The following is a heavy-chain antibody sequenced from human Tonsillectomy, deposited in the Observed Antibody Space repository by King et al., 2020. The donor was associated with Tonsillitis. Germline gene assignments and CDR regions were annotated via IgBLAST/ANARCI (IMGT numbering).Heavy chain of an antibody. CDR1: GFTFSSYA. D-gene: IGHD6-13*01. V-gene: IGHV3-23*04. Sequence: VQLVESGGGLVQPGGSLRLSCAASGFTFSSYAMSWVRQAPGKGLEWVSAISGSGGSTYYADSVKGRFTISRDNSKNTLYLQMNSLRAEDTAVYYCAKDQEEEGIAAAGSGYWGQGTLVTVSS. J-gene: IGHJ4*02. CDR2: ISGSGGST. CDR3: AKDQEEEGIAAAGSGY.